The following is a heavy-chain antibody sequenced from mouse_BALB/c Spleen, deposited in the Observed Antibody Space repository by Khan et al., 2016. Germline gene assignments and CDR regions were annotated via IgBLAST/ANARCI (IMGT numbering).Heavy chain of an antibody. D-gene: IGHD1-3*01. CDR2: IWAGGST. Sequence: QVQLKESGPGLVAPSQSLSITCTVSGFSLTSYGVHWVRQPPEKGLEWLGVIWAGGSTNYNSALMSRLSISKDHSKRQVFLKMKSPQTDATARYYCARLEDIWGQGTTLTVSS. CDR1: GFSLTSYG. CDR3: ARLEDI. J-gene: IGHJ2*01. V-gene: IGHV2-9*02.